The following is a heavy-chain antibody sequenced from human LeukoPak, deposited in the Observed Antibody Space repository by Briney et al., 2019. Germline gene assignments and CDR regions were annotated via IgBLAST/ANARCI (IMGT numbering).Heavy chain of an antibody. J-gene: IGHJ4*02. V-gene: IGHV1-69*13. CDR2: IIPIFGTA. Sequence: ASVKVSCKASGYTFSTYGISWVRQAPGQGLEWMGGIIPIFGTANYAQKFQGRVTITADESTSTAYMELSSLRSEDTAVYYCARVSYDSSGYYSHWGQGTLVTVSS. CDR3: ARVSYDSSGYYSH. CDR1: GYTFSTYG. D-gene: IGHD3-22*01.